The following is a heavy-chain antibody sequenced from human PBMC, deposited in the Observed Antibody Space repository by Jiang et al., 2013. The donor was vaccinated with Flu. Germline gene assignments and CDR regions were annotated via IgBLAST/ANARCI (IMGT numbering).Heavy chain of an antibody. V-gene: IGHV5-10-1*01. CDR3: ATLAFLRPYCSGGSCLGELG. CDR2: IDPSDSYT. Sequence: SGYSFTSYWISWVRQMPGKGLEWMGRIDPSDSYTNYSPSFQGHVTISADKSISTAYLQWSSLKASDTAMYYCATLAFLRPYCSGGSCLGELGWGQGTLVTVSS. CDR1: GYSFTSYW. J-gene: IGHJ4*02. D-gene: IGHD2-15*01.